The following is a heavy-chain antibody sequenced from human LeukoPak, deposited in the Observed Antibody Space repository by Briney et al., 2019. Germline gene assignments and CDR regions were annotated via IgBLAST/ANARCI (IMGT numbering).Heavy chain of an antibody. V-gene: IGHV3-48*03. D-gene: IGHD2-15*01. J-gene: IGHJ4*02. CDR1: GFTFSSYE. CDR2: ISSSGRTI. CDR3: VRRYCSSSSCTLDS. Sequence: GGSLRLSCAASGFTFSSYEMIWVRQAPGKGLEWVSYISSSGRTIFYADSAKGRFTVSRDNAKNSLYLQMNSLRAEDTAVYYCVRRYCSSSSCTLDSWGQGTLVTVSS.